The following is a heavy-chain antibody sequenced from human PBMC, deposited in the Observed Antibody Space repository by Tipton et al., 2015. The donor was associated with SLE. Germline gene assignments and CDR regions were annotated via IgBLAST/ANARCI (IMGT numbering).Heavy chain of an antibody. V-gene: IGHV4-59*01. CDR2: IYYSGST. J-gene: IGHJ3*02. Sequence: TLSLTCIVSGGSISSDYWSWIRQPPGKGLEWIGYIYYSGSTNYNPSLKSRVNISIDTSKNQFSLNLNSVTAADTAMYYCARDGGAFDIWGQGTMVTVSS. CDR1: GGSISSDY. CDR3: ARDGGAFDI.